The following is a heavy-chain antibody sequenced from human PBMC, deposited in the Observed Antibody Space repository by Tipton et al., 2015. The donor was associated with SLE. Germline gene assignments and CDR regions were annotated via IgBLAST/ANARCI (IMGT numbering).Heavy chain of an antibody. J-gene: IGHJ4*02. V-gene: IGHV3-23*01. D-gene: IGHD3-10*01. CDR2: ISSSDGTT. CDR1: GYTFTSYG. CDR3: ARDSFTMVRGVIEGY. Sequence: SGPEVKKPGASVKVSCKASGYTFTSYGISWVRQAPGKGLECVSSISSSDGTTYYADSVKGRFTISRDNSKNTLYLQMNSLRAEDTAVYYCARDSFTMVRGVIEGYWGQGTLVTVSS.